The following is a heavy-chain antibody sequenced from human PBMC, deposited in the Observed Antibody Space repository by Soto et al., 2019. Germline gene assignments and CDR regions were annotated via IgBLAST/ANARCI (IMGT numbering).Heavy chain of an antibody. V-gene: IGHV4-34*01. Sequence: QVQLQQWGAGLLKPSETLSLTCAVYGGSFSGYYWSWIRQPPGKGLEWIGEINHSGSTNYNPSLKSRVTIAVDTSTNQVSLKLSAGTAADTAVYDCARTGLVRWIGYYGSDYWGQGTLVTVSS. D-gene: IGHD3-3*01. CDR3: ARTGLVRWIGYYGSDY. CDR2: INHSGST. J-gene: IGHJ4*02. CDR1: GGSFSGYY.